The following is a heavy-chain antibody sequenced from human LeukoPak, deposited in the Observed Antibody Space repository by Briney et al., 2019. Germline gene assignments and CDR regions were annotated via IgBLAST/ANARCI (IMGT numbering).Heavy chain of an antibody. D-gene: IGHD1-26*01. CDR2: IFCSGSTTYS. CDR3: AALVGPTKAIDY. J-gene: IGHJ4*02. V-gene: IGHV4-59*01. Sequence: SETLSLTCTVSGGSIKSYYWSGIRQPPGKGLEWIGYIFCSGSTTYSKYNPSLKSRVTISVDTSKNQFSLRLTSVTAADTAVYYCAALVGPTKAIDYWGQGTLVTVSS. CDR1: GGSIKSYY.